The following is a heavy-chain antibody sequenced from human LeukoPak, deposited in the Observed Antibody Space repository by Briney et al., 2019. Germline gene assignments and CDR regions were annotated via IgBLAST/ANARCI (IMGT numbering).Heavy chain of an antibody. CDR1: GYSLSGGYY. J-gene: IGHJ3*01. D-gene: IGHD3-22*01. V-gene: IGHV4-38-2*01. CDR3: VSMGVSYYYDSSTYYPVAFDV. Sequence: SETLSLTCGVSGYSLSGGYYWGWIRQSPGKGLEWIATIFHTGSIYHNPSLKSRVILSVDTSKNQFSLILTSVTAADTAVYYSVSMGVSYYYDSSTYYPVAFDVWGQGTMVTVSS. CDR2: IFHTGSI.